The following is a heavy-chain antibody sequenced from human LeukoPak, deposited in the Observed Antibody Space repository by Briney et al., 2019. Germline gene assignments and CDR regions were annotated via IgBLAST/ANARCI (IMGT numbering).Heavy chain of an antibody. Sequence: AGGSLRLSCAASGFTFSGYAMHWVRQAPGKGPEWLTVISTDGNDKHYADSVKGRFTVSRDNSKNTLFLQMNNLRTEDTAVYYCAKDKSVSADYYFDYWGQGTLVTVSS. CDR1: GFTFSGYA. CDR2: ISTDGNDK. V-gene: IGHV3-30*04. J-gene: IGHJ4*02. D-gene: IGHD5/OR15-5a*01. CDR3: AKDKSVSADYYFDY.